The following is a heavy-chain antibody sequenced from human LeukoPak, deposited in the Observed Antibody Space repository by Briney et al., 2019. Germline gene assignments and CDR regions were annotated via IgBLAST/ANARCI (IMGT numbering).Heavy chain of an antibody. CDR1: GFTFSSYA. D-gene: IGHD4-17*01. V-gene: IGHV3-23*01. CDR2: ISGSGGST. Sequence: PGGSLRLSCAASGFTFSSYAMSWVRQAPGKGLEWVSAISGSGGSTYYADSVKGRFTISRDNSKNTLYLQMNSLRAEDTAVYYCARDLPEPVDYGDKSDYFDYWGQGTLVTVSS. CDR3: ARDLPEPVDYGDKSDYFDY. J-gene: IGHJ4*02.